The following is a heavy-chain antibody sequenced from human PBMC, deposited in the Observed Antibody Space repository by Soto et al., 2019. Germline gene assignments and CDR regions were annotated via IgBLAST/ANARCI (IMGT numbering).Heavy chain of an antibody. Sequence: TSETLSLTCAVYGGSFSGYYWTWIRQPPGTGLEWIGEINHSGSTNYNPSLKSRVTISVDTSKNQFSLKLTSVTAADTAVYYCARDKITGLFDYWGLGTLVTVSS. CDR2: INHSGST. V-gene: IGHV4-34*01. D-gene: IGHD2-8*02. J-gene: IGHJ4*02. CDR3: ARDKITGLFDY. CDR1: GGSFSGYY.